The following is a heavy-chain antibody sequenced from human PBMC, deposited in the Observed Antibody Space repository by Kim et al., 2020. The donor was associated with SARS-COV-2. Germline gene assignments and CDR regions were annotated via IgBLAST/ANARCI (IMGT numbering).Heavy chain of an antibody. J-gene: IGHJ4*02. V-gene: IGHV3-48*02. CDR2: ITSSSSTI. D-gene: IGHD5-18*01. CDR3: AACRGYSYAYYFDL. CDR1: GFSFNSYS. Sequence: GGSLRLSCAASGFSFNSYSMNWVRQVPGKGLEWISYITSSSSTIYYADSVKGRFTISRDNAKNTLYLQMYSLSDEDTAVYYCAACRGYSYAYYFDLWGQGTLVTVSS.